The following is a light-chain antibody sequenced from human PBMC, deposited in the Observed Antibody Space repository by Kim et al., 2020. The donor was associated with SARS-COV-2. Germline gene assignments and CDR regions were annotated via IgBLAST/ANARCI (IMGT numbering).Light chain of an antibody. J-gene: IGKJ2*01. CDR3: QQYGSSPNT. CDR2: GAS. V-gene: IGKV3-20*01. CDR1: QSVSSTY. Sequence: LSPGERVTLSCRASQSVSSTYLAWYQQKPGQAPRLLIYGASSRATGIPDRFSGSGSGTDFTLSISRLEPEDFAVYYCQQYGSSPNTFGQGTKLEIK.